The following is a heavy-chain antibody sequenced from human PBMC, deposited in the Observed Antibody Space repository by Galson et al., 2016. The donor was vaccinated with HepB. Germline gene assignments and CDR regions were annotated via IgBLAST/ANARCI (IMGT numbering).Heavy chain of an antibody. CDR2: IYNSGNT. V-gene: IGHV4-39*01. D-gene: IGHD3-10*01. CDR3: TGTMVRGVSYFDY. J-gene: IGHJ4*02. Sequence: SETLSLTCTVPTDSISTKFYYWSWIRQPPGKGLEWIASIYNSGNTNCNQSLKSRVTISVDTSHNRFSLKLGSLTAADAGVYYCTGTMVRGVSYFDYWGLGTLVAVS. CDR1: TDSISTKFYY.